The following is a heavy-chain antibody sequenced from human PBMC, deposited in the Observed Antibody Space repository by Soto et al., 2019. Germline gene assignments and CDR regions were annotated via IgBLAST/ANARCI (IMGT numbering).Heavy chain of an antibody. Sequence: SETLSLTCTGSGGSISSYYWSWIRQPPGKGLEWIGYIYYSGSTNYNPSLKSRVTISVDTSKNQFSLKLSSVTAADTAVYYCARGRPRYCSSTSCYAPKADYWGQGTLVTVSS. D-gene: IGHD2-2*01. J-gene: IGHJ4*02. CDR3: ARGRPRYCSSTSCYAPKADY. CDR2: IYYSGST. V-gene: IGHV4-59*12. CDR1: GGSISSYY.